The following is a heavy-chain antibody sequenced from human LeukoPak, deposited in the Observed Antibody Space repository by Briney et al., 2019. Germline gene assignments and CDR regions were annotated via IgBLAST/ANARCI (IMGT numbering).Heavy chain of an antibody. CDR1: GFTFSNYG. CDR2: ISGSGTNT. Sequence: PGGSPRLSCAASGFTFSNYGMSWVRQAPGKGLEWVSGISGSGTNTYYADSVKGRFTISRDNSKNTLSLQMSTLRADDTALYYWGKGFVLQCWGGRNNYFASWGQEPWSPSPQ. V-gene: IGHV3-23*01. CDR3: GKGFVLQCWGGRNNYFAS. J-gene: IGHJ4*01. D-gene: IGHD3-10*02.